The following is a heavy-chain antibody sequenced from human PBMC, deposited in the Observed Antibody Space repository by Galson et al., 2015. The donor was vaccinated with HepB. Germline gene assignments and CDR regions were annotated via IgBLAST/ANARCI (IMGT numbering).Heavy chain of an antibody. CDR2: ISYDGSNK. J-gene: IGHJ3*02. V-gene: IGHV3-30-3*01. D-gene: IGHD6-13*01. CDR1: GFTFSSYA. CDR3: ARDLVPVRSMGAAETEDAFDI. Sequence: SLRLSCAASGFTFSSYAMHWVRQAPGKGLEWVAVISYDGSNKYYADSVKGRFTISRDNSKNTLYLQMNSLRAEDTAVYYCARDLVPVRSMGAAETEDAFDIWGQGTMVTVSS.